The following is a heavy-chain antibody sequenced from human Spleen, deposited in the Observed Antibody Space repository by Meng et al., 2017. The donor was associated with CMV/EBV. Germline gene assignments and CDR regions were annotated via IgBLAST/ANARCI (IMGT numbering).Heavy chain of an antibody. D-gene: IGHD3-9*01. Sequence: GGSLRLSCAASGFIFDEYAMHWVRQAPGKGLEWVSGISWNSGSIGYADSVKGRFTISRDNAKNSLYLQMNSLRAEDTAIYYCARRAGNLLIGYYLDFWGQGTLVTVSS. J-gene: IGHJ4*02. CDR2: ISWNSGSI. CDR1: GFIFDEYA. CDR3: ARRAGNLLIGYYLDF. V-gene: IGHV3-9*01.